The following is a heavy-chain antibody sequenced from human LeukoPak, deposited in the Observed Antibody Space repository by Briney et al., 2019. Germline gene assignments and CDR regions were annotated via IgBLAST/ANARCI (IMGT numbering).Heavy chain of an antibody. Sequence: EASVKVSCKASGYPFTTYAMNWVRQAPGQGLEWMGWISAYNGNTNYAQSLQGRVTMTTDTSTSTVYMEMRSLTSDDTAVYYCARDLDQYNGRFGGFGHDFWGQGTLVTVSS. D-gene: IGHD3-10*01. CDR3: ARDLDQYNGRFGGFGHDF. J-gene: IGHJ4*02. CDR2: ISAYNGNT. CDR1: GYPFTTYA. V-gene: IGHV1-18*01.